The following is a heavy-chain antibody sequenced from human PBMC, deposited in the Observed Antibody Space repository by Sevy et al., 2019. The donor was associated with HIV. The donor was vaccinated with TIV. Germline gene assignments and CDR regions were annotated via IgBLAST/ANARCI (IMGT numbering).Heavy chain of an antibody. CDR1: GYTFTSYG. CDR2: ISAYNGNT. V-gene: IGHV1-18*01. Sequence: ASVKVSCKASGYTFTSYGISWVRQAPGQGLEWIGWISAYNGNTNYAQKLQGRVTMTTDTSTSTAYMELRSLRSDDTAVYYCARERYCSGGSCYSGYYYGMDVWGQGTTVTVSS. CDR3: ARERYCSGGSCYSGYYYGMDV. J-gene: IGHJ6*02. D-gene: IGHD2-15*01.